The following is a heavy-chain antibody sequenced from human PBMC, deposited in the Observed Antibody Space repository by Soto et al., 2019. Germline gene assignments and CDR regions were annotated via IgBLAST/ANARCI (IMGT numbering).Heavy chain of an antibody. CDR1: GYTFTRYG. D-gene: IGHD2-2*01. V-gene: IGHV1-18*01. J-gene: IGHJ3*02. Sequence: ASVKVSCTASGYTFTRYGSSWVRQAPGQGLEWMGWISAYNGNTNYAQKLQGRVTMTTDTSTSTAYMELRSLRSDGTAVYYCATLLRQTGHYRSMCYSACAMCGQARMV. CDR3: ATLLRQTGHYRSMCYSACAM. CDR2: ISAYNGNT.